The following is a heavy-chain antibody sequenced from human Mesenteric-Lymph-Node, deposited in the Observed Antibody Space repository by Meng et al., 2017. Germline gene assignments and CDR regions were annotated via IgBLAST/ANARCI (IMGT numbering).Heavy chain of an antibody. J-gene: IGHJ4*02. V-gene: IGHV1-24*01. CDR2: FDPEDGET. CDR1: GYTLTELS. Sequence: ASVKVSCKVSGYTLTELSMHWVRQAPGKGLEWMGGFDPEDGETIYAQKFQGRVTMTEDTSTDTAYMELSSLRSEDTAVYYCALFFQENSSRYFDYWGQGTLVTVSS. D-gene: IGHD6-13*01. CDR3: ALFFQENSSRYFDY.